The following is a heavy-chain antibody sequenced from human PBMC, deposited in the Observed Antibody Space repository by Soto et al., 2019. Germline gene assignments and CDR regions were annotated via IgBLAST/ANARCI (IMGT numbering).Heavy chain of an antibody. CDR3: ARGMGRYFDL. D-gene: IGHD2-8*01. J-gene: IGHJ2*01. Sequence: PSETLSLTCTVSGDFISNFYWSWTRQPAGKGLESLGRISASGRSNYNPSLQSRVAMSLDTSKNQFSLRLTSLTAADTAVYFCARGMGRYFDLWGRGTLVTVSS. V-gene: IGHV4-4*07. CDR2: ISASGRS. CDR1: GDFISNFY.